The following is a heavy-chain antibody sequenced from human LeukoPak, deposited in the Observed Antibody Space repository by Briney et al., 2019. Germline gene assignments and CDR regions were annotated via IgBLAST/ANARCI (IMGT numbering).Heavy chain of an antibody. CDR3: ATRGYGSTWHSQN. Sequence: SETLSLTCTVSGGSISSGDYYWSWIRQHPGKGPEWIGYIYYSGNTYYNPSLKSRVTISVDTSKNQFSLKLSSVTDADTAVYYCATRGYGSTWHSQNWDQGTLVTVSS. CDR2: IYYSGNT. D-gene: IGHD6-13*01. J-gene: IGHJ4*02. V-gene: IGHV4-31*03. CDR1: GGSISSGDYY.